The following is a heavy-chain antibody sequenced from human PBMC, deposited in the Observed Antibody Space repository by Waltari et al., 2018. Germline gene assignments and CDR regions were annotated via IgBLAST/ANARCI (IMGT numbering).Heavy chain of an antibody. CDR3: ARVLVTSDY. D-gene: IGHD2-2*01. J-gene: IGHJ4*02. V-gene: IGHV3-30*01. CDR1: GFTFSSYA. Sequence: QVQLVESGGGVVQPGRSLRLSCAASGFTFSSYAMHWVRQAPGKGLEWVAVISYDGSNKDYADSVKGRFTISRDNSKNTLYLQMNSLRAEDTAVYYCARVLVTSDYWGQGTLVTVSS. CDR2: ISYDGSNK.